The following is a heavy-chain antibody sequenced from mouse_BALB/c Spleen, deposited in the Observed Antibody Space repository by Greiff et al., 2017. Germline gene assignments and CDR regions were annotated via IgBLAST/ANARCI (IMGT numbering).Heavy chain of an antibody. CDR3: ARYVHGSSYGFAY. Sequence: EVKLQESGPSLVKPSQTLSLTCSVTGDSITSGYWNWIRKFPGNKLEYMGYISYSGSTYYNPSLKSRISITRDTSKNQYYLQLNSVTTEDTATYYCARYVHGSSYGFAYWGQGTLVTVSA. J-gene: IGHJ3*01. CDR1: GDSITSGY. CDR2: ISYSGST. V-gene: IGHV3-8*02. D-gene: IGHD1-1*01.